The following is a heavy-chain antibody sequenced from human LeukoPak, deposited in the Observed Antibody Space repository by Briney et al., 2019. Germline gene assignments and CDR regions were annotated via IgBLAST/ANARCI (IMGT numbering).Heavy chain of an antibody. D-gene: IGHD5-12*01. CDR1: GYTFTDYY. CDR3: ARDTRRGYTGYDMPGD. Sequence: ASVKVSCKASGYTFTDYYIHWVRQATGQGLEWIGLINPATGATKFAQKFQGRFTLTRDTSSSTTYMDLNRLTSDDTAVYYCARDTRRGYTGYDMPGDWGQGTLVIVSS. J-gene: IGHJ4*02. CDR2: INPATGAT. V-gene: IGHV1-2*02.